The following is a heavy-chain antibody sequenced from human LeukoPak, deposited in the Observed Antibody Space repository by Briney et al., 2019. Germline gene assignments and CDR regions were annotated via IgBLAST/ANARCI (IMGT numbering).Heavy chain of an antibody. CDR3: AKRGDEVGAAFDY. J-gene: IGHJ4*02. CDR1: GFTFSSYG. Sequence: PGGSLRLSCAASGFTFSSYGMHWVRQAPGKGLEWVAVISYDGSNKYYADSVKGRFTISRDNSKNTLYLQMNSLRAEDTAVYYCAKRGDEVGAAFDYWGQGTLATVSS. CDR2: ISYDGSNK. D-gene: IGHD1-26*01. V-gene: IGHV3-30*18.